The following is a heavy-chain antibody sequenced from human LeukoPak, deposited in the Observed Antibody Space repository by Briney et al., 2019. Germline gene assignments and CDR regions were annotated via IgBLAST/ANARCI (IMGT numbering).Heavy chain of an antibody. CDR3: ARVQYYYKAFDI. J-gene: IGHJ3*02. CDR2: IYYSGST. D-gene: IGHD3-10*01. V-gene: IGHV4-59*01. CDR1: GGSISSYY. Sequence: SETLSLTCTVSGGSISSYYWSWIRQPPGKGLEWIGYIYYSGSTNYNPSLKSRVTISVDASKNQFSLKLSSVTAADTAVYYCARVQYYYKAFDIWGQGTMVTVSS.